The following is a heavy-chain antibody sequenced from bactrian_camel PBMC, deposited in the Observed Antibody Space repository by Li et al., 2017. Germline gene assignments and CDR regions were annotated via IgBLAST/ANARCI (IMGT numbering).Heavy chain of an antibody. CDR2: LNQDGST. Sequence: HVQLVESGGGSVQAGGSLRLSCTASGFSFDDADMGWYRLAPGSECELAITLNQDGSTKHGNSVKGRFTISRDNDKNTVYLQLNKVQIEDTAMYYCAYTDSRWVPLDWGQGTQVTVSS. D-gene: IGHD3*01. J-gene: IGHJ4*01. CDR3: AYTDSRWVPLD. CDR1: GFSFDDAD. V-gene: IGHV3S53*01.